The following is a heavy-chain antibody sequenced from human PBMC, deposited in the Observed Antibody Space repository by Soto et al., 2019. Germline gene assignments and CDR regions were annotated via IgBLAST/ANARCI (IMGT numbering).Heavy chain of an antibody. D-gene: IGHD5-18*01. Sequence: SETLSLTCSVSGAVVTSGENYWSWVRQPPGKGLEWLGYIYDSGVTSYTPALKSRVTLSLDGPNNQVSLKLRSVTAADTAVYFCVRDLVHGYTGNVWGDRTLVTVSS. V-gene: IGHV4-30-4*08. J-gene: IGHJ3*01. CDR2: IYDSGVT. CDR3: VRDLVHGYTGNV. CDR1: GAVVTSGENY.